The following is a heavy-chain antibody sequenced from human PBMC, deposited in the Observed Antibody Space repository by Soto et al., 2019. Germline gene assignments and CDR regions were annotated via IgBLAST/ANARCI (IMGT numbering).Heavy chain of an antibody. J-gene: IGHJ6*02. Sequence: SETLSLTCAVYGGSFSGYYWSWIRQPPGKGLEWIGEINHSGSTNYNPSLKSRVTISVDTSKNQFSLKLSSVTAADTAVYYCARGQGITMVRGTNYYYYYGMDVWGQGTTVTVSS. CDR2: INHSGST. CDR3: ARGQGITMVRGTNYYYYYGMDV. V-gene: IGHV4-34*01. CDR1: GGSFSGYY. D-gene: IGHD3-10*01.